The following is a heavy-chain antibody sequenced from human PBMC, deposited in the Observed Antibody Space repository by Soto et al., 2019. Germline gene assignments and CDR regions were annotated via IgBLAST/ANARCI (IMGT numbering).Heavy chain of an antibody. D-gene: IGHD1-7*01. CDR1: GGSFTSNNW. Sequence: SETLSLTCAVSGGSFTSNNWWTWVRQPPGQGLEWIGEIYRTGSTNYNPSLKSRVTISLDKSENQYSLKVTSLTAADTAVYYCASRDPGTSVDYWGQGTLVTVSS. CDR3: ASRDPGTSVDY. CDR2: IYRTGST. V-gene: IGHV4-4*02. J-gene: IGHJ4*02.